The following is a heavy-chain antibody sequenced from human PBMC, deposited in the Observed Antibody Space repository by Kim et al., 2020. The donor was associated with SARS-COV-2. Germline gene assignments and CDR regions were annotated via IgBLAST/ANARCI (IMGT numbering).Heavy chain of an antibody. J-gene: IGHJ5*02. CDR2: INTNTGNP. D-gene: IGHD6-19*01. CDR1: GYTFTSYA. CDR3: ARAPGQWLVLGGWFDP. Sequence: ASVKVSCKASGYTFTSYAMNWVRQAPGQGLEWMGWINTNTGNPTYAHGFTGRFVFSLDTSVSTAYLQISSLKAEDTAVYYCARAPGQWLVLGGWFDPWGQGTLVTVSS. V-gene: IGHV7-4-1*02.